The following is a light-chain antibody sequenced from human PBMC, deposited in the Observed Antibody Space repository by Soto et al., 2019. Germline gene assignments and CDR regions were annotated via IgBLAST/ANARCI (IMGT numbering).Light chain of an antibody. V-gene: IGLV1-47*01. CDR1: SPNIGSNY. CDR3: AAWDDSLSGVV. J-gene: IGLJ2*01. CDR2: RNN. Sequence: QSVLTQPPSASGTPGQRVTISCSGSSPNIGSNYVYWYQQLPGTAPKLLIYRNNQRPSGVPDRFSGSKSGTSASLAISGLRSEDEADYYCAAWDDSLSGVVFGGGTQPTVL.